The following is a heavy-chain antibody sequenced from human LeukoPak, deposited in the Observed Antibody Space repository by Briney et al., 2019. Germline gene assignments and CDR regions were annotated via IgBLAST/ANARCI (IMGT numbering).Heavy chain of an antibody. V-gene: IGHV3-30*04. Sequence: GRSLRLSCAASGFTFSSYAMHWVRQAPGKGLEWVAVISYDGSNKYYADSVKGRFTISSDNSKNTLYLQMNSLRAEDTAVYYCARDGGSGLDYWGQGTLVTVSS. CDR2: ISYDGSNK. J-gene: IGHJ4*02. D-gene: IGHD3-10*01. CDR1: GFTFSSYA. CDR3: ARDGGSGLDY.